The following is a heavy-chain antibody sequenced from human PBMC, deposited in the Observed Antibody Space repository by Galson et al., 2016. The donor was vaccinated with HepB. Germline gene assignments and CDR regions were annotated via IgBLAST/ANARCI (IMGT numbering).Heavy chain of an antibody. D-gene: IGHD2-21*01. CDR1: GFDFNEYG. CDR3: AKGGACGGDPCYSFYSQWFFDV. CDR2: ISYDDNKK. Sequence: SLRLSCAVSGFDFNEYGMHWIRQAPGKGLEWVAFISYDDNKKYFADSVKGRFTISRDSSRNTLSLQLASLRAEDTAVYFCAKGGACGGDPCYSFYSQWFFDVRGHGPLVTGS. V-gene: IGHV3-30*18. J-gene: IGHJ2*01.